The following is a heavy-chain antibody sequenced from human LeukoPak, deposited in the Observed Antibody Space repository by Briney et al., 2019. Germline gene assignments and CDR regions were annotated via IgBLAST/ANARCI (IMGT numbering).Heavy chain of an antibody. V-gene: IGHV4-59*01. J-gene: IGHJ6*03. Sequence: SETLSLTCTVSGGSISSYYWSWIRQPPGKGLEWIGYIYYSGSTNYNPSLKSRVTISVDTSKNQFSLKLSSVTAADTAVYYCARGRLRGYYYYMDVWGKGTTVTISS. CDR1: GGSISSYY. CDR3: ARGRLRGYYYYMDV. CDR2: IYYSGST. D-gene: IGHD4-17*01.